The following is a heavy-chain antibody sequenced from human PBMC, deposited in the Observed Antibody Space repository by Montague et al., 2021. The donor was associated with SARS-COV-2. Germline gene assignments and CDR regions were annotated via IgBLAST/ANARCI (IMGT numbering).Heavy chain of an antibody. D-gene: IGHD3-22*01. J-gene: IGHJ6*02. CDR1: GGSVSSSSYY. V-gene: IGHV4-61*02. CDR2: IYTSGSS. Sequence: TLSLTCTVSGGSVSSSSYYWSWIRQPAGKGLEWIGSIYTSGSSNYNPSLKSRVTISVDTSKNQFSLKLSSVTAADTAVYYCARERSSDYKDGSGYHSYQYGMDVWGQGTTVTVSS. CDR3: ARERSSDYKDGSGYHSYQYGMDV.